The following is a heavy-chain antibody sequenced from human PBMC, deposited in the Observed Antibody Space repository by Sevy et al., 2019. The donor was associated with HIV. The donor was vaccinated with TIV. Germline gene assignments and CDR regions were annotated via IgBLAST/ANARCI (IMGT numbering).Heavy chain of an antibody. J-gene: IGHJ5*02. V-gene: IGHV3-23*01. CDR1: GFTFSNYA. CDR3: AKDRVAVGVTASSPNWFDP. D-gene: IGHD2-15*01. CDR2: ISDSGGST. Sequence: GGSLRLSCAASGFTFSNYAMSWVRQAPGKGLEWVSAISDSGGSTYYVDSVKGRFTISRDISKNTLYLQMNSLRAEDTAVYYGAKDRVAVGVTASSPNWFDPWGQGTLVTVSS.